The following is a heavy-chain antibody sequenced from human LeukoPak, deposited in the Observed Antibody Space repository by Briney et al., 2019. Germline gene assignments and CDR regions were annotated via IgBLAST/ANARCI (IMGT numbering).Heavy chain of an antibody. CDR2: IIGSGGTT. CDR3: AKTLATTPRTFDY. CDR1: GFTFSNWG. J-gene: IGHJ4*02. Sequence: GGSLRLSCAASGFTFSNWGMTWVRQAPGKGLEWVSSIIGSGGTTYYADSVKGRFTISRDNSKNTLYLQMNSLRAEDTAVYYCAKTLATTPRTFDYWGQGTLVTVSS. D-gene: IGHD5-12*01. V-gene: IGHV3-23*01.